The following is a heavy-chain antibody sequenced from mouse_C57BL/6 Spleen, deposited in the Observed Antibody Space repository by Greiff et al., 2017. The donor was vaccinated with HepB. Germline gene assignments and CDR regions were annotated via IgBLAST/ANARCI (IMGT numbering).Heavy chain of an antibody. CDR2: IYPRSGNT. CDR1: GYTFTSYG. V-gene: IGHV1-81*01. CDR3: ARYSSGYYYAMDY. J-gene: IGHJ4*01. Sequence: VQLQQSGAELARPGASVKLSCKASGYTFTSYGISWVKQRTGQGLEWIGEIYPRSGNTYYNEKFKGKATLTADKSSSTAYMERRSLTSEDSAVYFCARYSSGYYYAMDYWGQGTSVTVSS. D-gene: IGHD3-2*02.